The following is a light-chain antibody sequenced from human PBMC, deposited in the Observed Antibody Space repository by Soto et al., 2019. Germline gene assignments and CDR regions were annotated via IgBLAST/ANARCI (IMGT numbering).Light chain of an antibody. CDR2: AAS. J-gene: IGKJ3*01. CDR1: QDISNY. CDR3: QQLHSYPLT. Sequence: DIQLTQSPSFLSASVGDRVTITCRASQDISNYLVWYQQKPGKAPKPLIYAASTLQSGVPSRFSGSGSGKEFTLAISSLQPEYFATYYCQQLHSYPLTFGPGTNVDIK. V-gene: IGKV1-9*01.